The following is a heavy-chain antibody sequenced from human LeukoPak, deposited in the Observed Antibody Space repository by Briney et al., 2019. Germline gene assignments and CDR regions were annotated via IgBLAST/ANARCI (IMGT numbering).Heavy chain of an antibody. D-gene: IGHD6-13*01. CDR3: ARGPYSSSWYHHVGNWFDP. V-gene: IGHV4-34*01. J-gene: IGHJ5*02. CDR1: GGSFSGYY. Sequence: PSETLSPTCAVYGGSFSGYYWSWIRQPPGKGLEWIGEINHSGSTNYNPSLKSRVTISVDTSKNQFSLKLSSVTAADTAVYYCARGPYSSSWYHHVGNWFDPWGQGTLVTVSS. CDR2: INHSGST.